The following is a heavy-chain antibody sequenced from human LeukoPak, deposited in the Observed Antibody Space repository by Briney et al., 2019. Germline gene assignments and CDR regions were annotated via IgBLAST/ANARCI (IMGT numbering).Heavy chain of an antibody. Sequence: SQTLSLTCAISGDSVSSNSVAWNWIRQSPSRGLEWPGRTYYRSKWYNDYAVSVKSRITINPDTSKNQFSLQLNSVTPEDTAVYYCARDLSWYSSGWYVGFDYWGQGTLVTVSS. CDR3: ARDLSWYSSGWYVGFDY. CDR1: GDSVSSNSVA. J-gene: IGHJ4*02. V-gene: IGHV6-1*01. D-gene: IGHD6-19*01. CDR2: TYYRSKWYN.